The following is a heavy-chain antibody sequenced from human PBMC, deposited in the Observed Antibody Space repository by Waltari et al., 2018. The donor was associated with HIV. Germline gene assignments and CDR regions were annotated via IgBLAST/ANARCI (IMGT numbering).Heavy chain of an antibody. D-gene: IGHD3-22*01. J-gene: IGHJ4*02. CDR1: GGSISSYY. CDR3: ARESLYYYDSSGYQYYFDY. CDR2: IYYSGST. V-gene: IGHV4-59*01. Sequence: QVQLQESGPGLVKPSETLSLTCTVSGGSISSYYWSWIRQPPGKGLEWIGYIYYSGSTNYNPSLKSRVTISVDTSKNQFSLKLSSVTAADTAVYYCARESLYYYDSSGYQYYFDYWGQGTLVTVSS.